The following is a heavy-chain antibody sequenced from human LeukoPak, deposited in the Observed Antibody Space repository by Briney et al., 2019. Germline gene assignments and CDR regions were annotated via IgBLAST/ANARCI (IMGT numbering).Heavy chain of an antibody. CDR2: IYYSGST. J-gene: IGHJ4*02. CDR3: ARQSGSSWHDY. Sequence: PSETLSLTCTVSGGSISSYYWSWIRQPPGKGLEWIGYIYYSGSTNYNPSLKSRVTISVDTSKNQFSLKLSSVTAADTAVYSCARQSGSSWHDYWGQGTLVTVSS. D-gene: IGHD6-13*01. CDR1: GGSISSYY. V-gene: IGHV4-59*08.